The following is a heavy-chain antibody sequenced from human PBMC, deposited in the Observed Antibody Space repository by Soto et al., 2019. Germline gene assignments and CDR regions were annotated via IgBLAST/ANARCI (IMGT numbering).Heavy chain of an antibody. CDR1: GFTFDDYT. CDR3: AKDIVGVEVVPAALLPPWGCCGMDV. Sequence: PGGSLRLSCAASGFTFDDYTMHWVRQAPGKGLEWVSLISWDGGSTYYADSVKGRFTISRDNSKNSLYLQMNSLRTEDTALYYCAKDIVGVEVVPAALLPPWGCCGMDVWGQGTTVTVSS. CDR2: ISWDGGST. V-gene: IGHV3-43*01. D-gene: IGHD2-2*01. J-gene: IGHJ6*02.